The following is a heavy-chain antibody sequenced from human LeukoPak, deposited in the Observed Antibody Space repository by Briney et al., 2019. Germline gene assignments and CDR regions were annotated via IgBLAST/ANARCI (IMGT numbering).Heavy chain of an antibody. V-gene: IGHV3-30*04. CDR1: GFTFTNFA. CDR3: AKDPMVVVITTWLQH. Sequence: TGGSLRLSCAASGFTFTNFAMHWVRQAPGKGLEWVAVISNDERNKYYADSVKGRFSISRDNSKNTLYLQMNSLRAEDTAVYYCAKDPMVVVITTWLQHWGQGTLVTVSS. CDR2: ISNDERNK. J-gene: IGHJ1*01. D-gene: IGHD3-22*01.